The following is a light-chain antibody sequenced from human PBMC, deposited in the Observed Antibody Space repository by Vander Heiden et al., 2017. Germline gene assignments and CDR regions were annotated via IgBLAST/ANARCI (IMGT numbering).Light chain of an antibody. J-gene: IGKJ1*01. CDR2: KAS. Sequence: DIQMTASPSTLSASIGDRVTITCRARQSISSWLAWYQQKPGKAPKLLIYKASSLESGVPSRFSGSGSGTEFTLTISSLQPDDFATYYCQQYNSYWTFGQGTKVEIK. V-gene: IGKV1-5*03. CDR1: QSISSW. CDR3: QQYNSYWT.